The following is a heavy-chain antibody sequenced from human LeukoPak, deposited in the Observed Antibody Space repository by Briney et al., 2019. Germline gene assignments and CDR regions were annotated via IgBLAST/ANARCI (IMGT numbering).Heavy chain of an antibody. CDR3: ARDGQEGDNSAFDI. J-gene: IGHJ3*02. V-gene: IGHV3-72*01. CDR1: GVTLSDHH. CDR2: TRDKARGYRT. D-gene: IGHD3-22*01. Sequence: GGSLRLSCAASGVTLSDHHMDWIRQAPGKGLEWVGRTRDKARGYRTEYAASVKDRFTISRDDSKTLVYLQMNSLKIEDTAVYYCARDGQEGDNSAFDIWGQGTVVTVYS.